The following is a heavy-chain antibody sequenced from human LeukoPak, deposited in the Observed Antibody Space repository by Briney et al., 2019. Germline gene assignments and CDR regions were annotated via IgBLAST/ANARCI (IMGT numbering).Heavy chain of an antibody. J-gene: IGHJ5*02. CDR2: INTDGSIT. CDR1: GFPFSNYW. V-gene: IGHV3-74*01. D-gene: IGHD3-16*01. Sequence: GRSLRLSCAASGFPFSNYWMHWVRQVPGKGLVWVSRINTDGSITNYADSVKGRFTISRDNAKNTLFLQMNSLRTDDAAVYYCSRDTFGPDDHWGQGTRVTVSS. CDR3: SRDTFGPDDH.